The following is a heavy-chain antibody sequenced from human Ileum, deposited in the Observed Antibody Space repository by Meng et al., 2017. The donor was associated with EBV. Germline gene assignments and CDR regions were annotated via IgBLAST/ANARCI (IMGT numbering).Heavy chain of an antibody. CDR1: GFHLGDYY. CDR2: IDSGSTTI. V-gene: IGHV3-11*01. J-gene: IGHJ4*02. CDR3: ARENYGSDY. D-gene: IGHD4-17*01. Sequence: QVQLVEAGGGLVKSGGYLRLSCVASGFHLGDYYMGWTRQAPGKGLEWISYIDSGSTTINYADSVKGRFTISRDNAMNTLYLEMNYLRADDTAVYYCARENYGSDYWGQGTLVTVSS.